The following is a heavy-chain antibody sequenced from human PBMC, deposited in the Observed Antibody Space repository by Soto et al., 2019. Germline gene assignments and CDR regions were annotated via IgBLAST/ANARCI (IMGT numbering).Heavy chain of an antibody. CDR1: GFTFSSYG. Sequence: GGSLRLSCAASGFTFSSYGMHWVRQAPGKGLEWVAVISYDGSNKYYADSVKGRFTISRDNSKNTLYLQMNSLRAEDTAVYYCAKVWSPVATTYFDYWGQGTLVTVSS. D-gene: IGHD5-12*01. CDR3: AKVWSPVATTYFDY. CDR2: ISYDGSNK. V-gene: IGHV3-30*18. J-gene: IGHJ4*02.